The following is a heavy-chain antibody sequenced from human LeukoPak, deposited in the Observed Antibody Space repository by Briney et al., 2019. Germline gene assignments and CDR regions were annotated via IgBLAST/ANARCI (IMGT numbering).Heavy chain of an antibody. D-gene: IGHD3-10*01. V-gene: IGHV3-7*01. CDR2: ISQDGSDN. CDR1: GFDFSSYW. Sequence: PGGSLRLSCAASGFDFSSYWMTWVRQAPEKGLEWVASISQDGSDNRYVDSVKGRFTISRDNAKNSLYLQMDTLRAEDTALYYCARGRGSFESWGKGTTVTVSS. J-gene: IGHJ6*04. CDR3: ARGRGSFES.